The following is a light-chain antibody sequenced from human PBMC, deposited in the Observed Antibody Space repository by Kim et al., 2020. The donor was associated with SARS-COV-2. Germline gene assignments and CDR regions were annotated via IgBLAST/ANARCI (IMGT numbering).Light chain of an antibody. CDR1: SSDIGGYNY. Sequence: GQSVTISCTRTSSDIGGYNYVAWYHQHPGKAPKLWIYEDNKRPSGVPDRFSGSRSGNTASLTVSGLQAEDEADYYCSSYAGSNSLVFGGGTKLTVL. CDR2: EDN. CDR3: SSYAGSNSLV. V-gene: IGLV2-8*01. J-gene: IGLJ3*02.